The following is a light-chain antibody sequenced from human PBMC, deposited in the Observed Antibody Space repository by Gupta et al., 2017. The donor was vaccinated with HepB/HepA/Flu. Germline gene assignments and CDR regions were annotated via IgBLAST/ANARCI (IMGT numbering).Light chain of an antibody. CDR1: SSNIGNNF. CDR2: DNN. V-gene: IGLV1-51*01. CDR3: ATWDSSLSAVV. J-gene: IGLJ2*01. Sequence: QSVLTQPPSVSAAPGQKVTISCSGSSSNIGNNFVSWYQHLPGTAPKLLIYDNNNRPSGIPDRFSGSKSGTSATLGITGLQTGDEADYYCATWDSSLSAVVFGGGTKLTVL.